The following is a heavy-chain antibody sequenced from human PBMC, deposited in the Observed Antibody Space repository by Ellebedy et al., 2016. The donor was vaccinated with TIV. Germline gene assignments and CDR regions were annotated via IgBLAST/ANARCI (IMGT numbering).Heavy chain of an antibody. D-gene: IGHD1-1*01. V-gene: IGHV3-30-3*01. J-gene: IGHJ4*02. CDR1: GFTFSSYA. CDR2: ISYDGSNK. Sequence: GESLKISCAASGFTFSSYAMHWVRQAPGKGLEWVAVISYDGSNKYYADSVKGRFTISRDNSKNTLYLQMNSLRVDETAVYYCARVQHETTGQVPDFYYFDHWGQGTMVTVSS. CDR3: ARVQHETTGQVPDFYYFDH.